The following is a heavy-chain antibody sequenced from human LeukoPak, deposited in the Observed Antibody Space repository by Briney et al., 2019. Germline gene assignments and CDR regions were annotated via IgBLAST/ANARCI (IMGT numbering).Heavy chain of an antibody. CDR1: GGSISSGDYC. Sequence: PSQTLSLTCTVSGGSISSGDYCWSWIRQSPGKGLEWIGYIYYSGSTYYNPSLKSRVTISVDTSKNQFSLKLSSVTAADTAVYYCARGERITIFGVVSPKGWFDPWGQGTLVTVSS. J-gene: IGHJ5*02. D-gene: IGHD3-3*01. CDR2: IYYSGST. V-gene: IGHV4-30-4*01. CDR3: ARGERITIFGVVSPKGWFDP.